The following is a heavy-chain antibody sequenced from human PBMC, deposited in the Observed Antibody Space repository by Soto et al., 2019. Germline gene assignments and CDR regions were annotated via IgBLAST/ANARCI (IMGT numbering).Heavy chain of an antibody. CDR2: ISYDGSHK. CDR1: GFNFDSYG. CDR3: ATDLVQASSLPAD. V-gene: IGHV3-30*03. Sequence: HVQLVESGGGVVQPGRSLRLSCAVSGFNFDSYGMHWVRQAPGKGLEWVAVISYDGSHKASADSVKGRFAISRDNSRNLLFLLMNRLRVEDTAVYYCATDLVQASSLPADWGQGTLFTVSS. D-gene: IGHD6-19*01. J-gene: IGHJ1*01.